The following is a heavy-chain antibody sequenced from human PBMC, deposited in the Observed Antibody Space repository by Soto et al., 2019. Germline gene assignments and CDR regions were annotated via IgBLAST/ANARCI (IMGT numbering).Heavy chain of an antibody. CDR3: ARGPGPNWFDP. V-gene: IGHV3-21*01. Sequence: PGGSLRLSCAASGFTFSSYSMNWVRQAPGKGLEWVSSISSSSSYIYYADSVKGRFTISRDNAKNSLYLQMNSLRAEDTAVYYCARGPGPNWFDPWGQGPLLIVSS. J-gene: IGHJ5*02. CDR2: ISSSSSYI. CDR1: GFTFSSYS.